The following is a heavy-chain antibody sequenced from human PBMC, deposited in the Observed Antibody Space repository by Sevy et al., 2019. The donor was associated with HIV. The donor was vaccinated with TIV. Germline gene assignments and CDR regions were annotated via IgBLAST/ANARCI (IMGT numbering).Heavy chain of an antibody. CDR1: GFTFSSFA. V-gene: IGHV3-23*01. CDR2: ISGTGDYK. D-gene: IGHD5-18*01. CDR3: AKKMGGGSGMAFLVDY. J-gene: IGHJ4*01. Sequence: GGSLRLSCAASGFTFSSFAMGWVRQAPGKGLDWISVISGTGDYKYYADSVKGRFTISRDNSRNTLFLQMNSLRADDMALFYCAKKMGGGSGMAFLVDYWGQGTLVTVSS.